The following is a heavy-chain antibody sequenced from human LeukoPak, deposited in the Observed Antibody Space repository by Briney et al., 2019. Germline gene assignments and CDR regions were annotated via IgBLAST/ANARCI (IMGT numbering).Heavy chain of an antibody. V-gene: IGHV4-39*07. D-gene: IGHD5-12*01. CDR1: GGSISSSSYY. Sequence: SETLSLTCTVSGGSISSSSYYWAWIRQPPGKGLEWIGEIDYTGSTNYNPSLKSRIKMSVDTSKNQFSVNLNSVTAADTAFYYCARRRIPATITGSKLSSRFDTWGQGTLVTVSS. J-gene: IGHJ1*01. CDR3: ARRRIPATITGSKLSSRFDT. CDR2: IDYTGST.